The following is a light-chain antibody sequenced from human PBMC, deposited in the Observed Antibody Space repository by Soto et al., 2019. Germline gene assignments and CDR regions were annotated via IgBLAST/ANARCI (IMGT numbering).Light chain of an antibody. CDR1: QSISSW. Sequence: DIQMTQCPSTISPSVGDRVNITCRASQSISSWLAWYQQKTGKDNELMIYAESTLQSGVTSRFSGSGSGTDFTLKIGCLQSEDLATYDCQQSYSYQLPVGGGTMVEIK. CDR3: QQSYSYQLP. CDR2: AES. J-gene: IGKJ4*01. V-gene: IGKV1-5*01.